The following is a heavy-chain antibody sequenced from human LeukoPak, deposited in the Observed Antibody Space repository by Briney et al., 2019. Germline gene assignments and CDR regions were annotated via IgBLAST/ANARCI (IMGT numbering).Heavy chain of an antibody. V-gene: IGHV3-21*01. CDR3: ARDPSYYYGSGSYSDY. CDR2: ISSSSSYI. J-gene: IGHJ4*02. D-gene: IGHD3-10*01. CDR1: GFTFSSYS. Sequence: GGSLRLSCAASGFTFSSYSMNWVRQAPGKGLGWVSSISSSSSYIYYADSVKGRFTISRDNAKNSLYLQMNSLRAEDTAVYYCARDPSYYYGSGSYSDYWGQGTLVTVSS.